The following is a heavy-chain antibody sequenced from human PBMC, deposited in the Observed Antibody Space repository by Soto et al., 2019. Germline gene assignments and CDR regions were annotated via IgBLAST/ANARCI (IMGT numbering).Heavy chain of an antibody. D-gene: IGHD3-22*01. CDR1: GGSISSGGYS. CDR3: ARVTYYYDSSGSRGIYYFDY. V-gene: IGHV4-30-2*01. CDR2: IYHSGST. J-gene: IGHJ4*02. Sequence: SETLSLTCAVSGGSISSGGYSWSWIRQPPGKGLEWIGYIYHSGSTYYNPSLKSRVTISVDTSKNQFSLKLSSVTAADTAVYYCARVTYYYDSSGSRGIYYFDYWGQGTLVTVSS.